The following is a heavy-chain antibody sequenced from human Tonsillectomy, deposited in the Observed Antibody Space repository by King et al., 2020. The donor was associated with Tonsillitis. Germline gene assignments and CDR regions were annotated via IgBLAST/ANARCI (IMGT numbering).Heavy chain of an antibody. Sequence: QLVQSGAEVKKPGASVKVSCKASGYTFTGYYIHWVRQAPGQGLEWMGWINPNSCGTNYAQKFQGRVTMTRDTSISTAYMELGRLRSDDTAVYYCARVTPAYFDLWGRGTLVTVSS. J-gene: IGHJ2*01. V-gene: IGHV1-2*02. CDR3: ARVTPAYFDL. D-gene: IGHD1-14*01. CDR1: GYTFTGYY. CDR2: INPNSCGT.